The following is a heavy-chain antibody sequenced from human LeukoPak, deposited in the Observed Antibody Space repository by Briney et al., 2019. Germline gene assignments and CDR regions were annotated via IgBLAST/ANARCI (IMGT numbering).Heavy chain of an antibody. V-gene: IGHV1-2*02. CDR2: IYPNSGGT. CDR1: GYTFTGYY. Sequence: ASVKVSCKASGYTFTGYYMHWVRQAPGQGLEWMGWIYPNSGGTNYAQKFQGRVTMTRDTSIGTAYMELSRLRSDDTAVYYCSVVVVAATIDYWGRGTLVTVSS. CDR3: SVVVVAATIDY. D-gene: IGHD2-15*01. J-gene: IGHJ4*02.